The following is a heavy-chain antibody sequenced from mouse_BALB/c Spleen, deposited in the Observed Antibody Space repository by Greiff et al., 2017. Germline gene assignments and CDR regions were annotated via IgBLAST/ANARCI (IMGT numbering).Heavy chain of an antibody. V-gene: IGHV14-3*02. CDR3: ARYHYGSSYRFAY. D-gene: IGHD1-1*01. CDR1: GFNIKDTY. CDR2: IDPATGNT. Sequence: VQLQQSGAELVKPGASVKLSCTASGFNIKDTYMHWVKQRPEQGLEWIGRIDPATGNTKYDPKFQGKATITADTSSNTAYLQLSSLTSEDTAVYYCARYHYGSSYRFAYWGQGTLVTVSA. J-gene: IGHJ3*01.